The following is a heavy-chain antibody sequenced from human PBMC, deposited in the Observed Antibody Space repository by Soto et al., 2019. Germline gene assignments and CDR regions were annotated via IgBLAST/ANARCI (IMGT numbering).Heavy chain of an antibody. J-gene: IGHJ4*02. CDR1: GLIFSDHY. CDR2: IRNKANRYTT. Sequence: GGSMRLSCAAAGLIFSDHYMDWVRKAPGKGLEWVGRIRNKANRYTTEYAASVKGRLTISRDDSKNSVYLQMNSLKTEDTAVYYCARALASPFDSWGLGTLVTVSS. CDR3: ARALASPFDS. V-gene: IGHV3-72*01.